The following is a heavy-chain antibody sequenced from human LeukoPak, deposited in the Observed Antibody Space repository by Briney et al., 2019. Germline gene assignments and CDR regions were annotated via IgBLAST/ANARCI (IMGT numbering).Heavy chain of an antibody. D-gene: IGHD2-2*01. J-gene: IGHJ5*01. CDR2: IYYSGST. CDR3: ARTGIVVAPAVSWLDS. Sequence: PSETLSLTCTVSGASINSGDNYWSWIRQPPGKGLEWIGYIYYSGSTYYNPSPKSRVTLSVDTSDNQFSLKLSSVTAADTALYYCARTGIVVAPAVSWLDSWGQGTLVTVSS. CDR1: GASINSGDNY. V-gene: IGHV4-30-4*08.